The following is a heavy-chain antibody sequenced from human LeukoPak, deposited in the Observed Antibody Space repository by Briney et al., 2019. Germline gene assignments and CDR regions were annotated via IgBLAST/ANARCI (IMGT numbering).Heavy chain of an antibody. CDR2: IWYDGSNK. V-gene: IGHV3-33*08. Sequence: GGSLRLSCAASGFTFSSYAMHWVRQAPGKGLEWVAVIWYDGSNKYYADSVKGRFTISRDNSKNTLYLQMNSLRAEDTAVYYCARDRRGYSYSPLDYWGQGTLVTVSS. CDR3: ARDRRGYSYSPLDY. CDR1: GFTFSSYA. D-gene: IGHD5-18*01. J-gene: IGHJ4*02.